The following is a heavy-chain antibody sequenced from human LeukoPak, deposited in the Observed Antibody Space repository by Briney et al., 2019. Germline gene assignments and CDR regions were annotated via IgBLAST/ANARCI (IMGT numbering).Heavy chain of an antibody. CDR1: GYTFTSYD. CDR3: ARGSGVPRQYYDFWSGYYTYYGMDV. V-gene: IGHV1-8*01. D-gene: IGHD3-3*01. CDR2: VNPNSGNT. J-gene: IGHJ6*02. Sequence: ASVKVSCKASGYTFTSYDINWVRQATGQGLEWMGWVNPNSGNTGYAQKFQGRATMTRNTSISTAYMELSSLRSEDTAVYYCARGSGVPRQYYDFWSGYYTYYGMDVWGQGTTVTVSS.